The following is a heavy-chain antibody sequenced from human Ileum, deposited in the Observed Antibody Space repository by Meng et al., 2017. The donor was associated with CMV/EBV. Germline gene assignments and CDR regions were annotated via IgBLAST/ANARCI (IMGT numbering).Heavy chain of an antibody. CDR2: IFYRGYT. V-gene: IGHV4-39*07. Sequence: SGGPIDSSDYYWDWIRQSPGKGLEWIGSIFYRGYTNYNPSLKSRVVISMDTSKNQFFLNLDSVTAADTAIYYCARDNVSTSTNRLDSWGQGTLVTVSS. CDR3: ARDNVSTSTNRLDS. CDR1: GGPIDSSDYY. J-gene: IGHJ5*01. D-gene: IGHD1-14*01.